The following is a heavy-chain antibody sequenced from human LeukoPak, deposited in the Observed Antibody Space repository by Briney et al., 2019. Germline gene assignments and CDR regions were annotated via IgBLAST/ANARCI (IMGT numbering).Heavy chain of an antibody. V-gene: IGHV1-2*02. Sequence: GASVKVSCKASGYTFTGYYLHLVRQAPGQGLEWMGWINPNSGGTNYAQKFQGRVTMTSDTSISTAYMELSRLTSDDTAVYYCARNTRSTLAYDYWGQGTLVTVSS. D-gene: IGHD1-1*01. CDR3: ARNTRSTLAYDY. J-gene: IGHJ4*02. CDR1: GYTFTGYY. CDR2: INPNSGGT.